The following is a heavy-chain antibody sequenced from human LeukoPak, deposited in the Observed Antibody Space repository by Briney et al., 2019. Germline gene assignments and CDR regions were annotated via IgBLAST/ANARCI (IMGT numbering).Heavy chain of an antibody. CDR2: IWYDGSNK. J-gene: IGHJ4*02. CDR3: ARNENSGWGYFDY. D-gene: IGHD5-12*01. V-gene: IGHV3-33*01. Sequence: GGSLRLSCAASGFTFSSYGMHWVRQAPGKGLEWVAVIWYDGSNKYYADSVKGRFTISRDNSKDTLYLQMNSLRAEDTAVYYCARNENSGWGYFDYWGQGTLVTVSS. CDR1: GFTFSSYG.